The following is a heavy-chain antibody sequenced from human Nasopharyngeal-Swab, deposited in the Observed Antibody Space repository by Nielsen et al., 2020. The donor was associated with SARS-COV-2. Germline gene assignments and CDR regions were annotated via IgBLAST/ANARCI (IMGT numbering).Heavy chain of an antibody. J-gene: IGHJ4*02. V-gene: IGHV3-48*04. CDR3: ARERGGCYGDY. D-gene: IGHD2-15*01. CDR2: ITSGTSV. Sequence: GESLKISCATSGFTFSPYTMTWVRQPPGQRLQWLSYITSGTSVQYADSVRGRFTISRDNAKNSLYLQMNSLTAEDTAVYYCARERGGCYGDYWGQGTLVTVSS. CDR1: GFTFSPYT.